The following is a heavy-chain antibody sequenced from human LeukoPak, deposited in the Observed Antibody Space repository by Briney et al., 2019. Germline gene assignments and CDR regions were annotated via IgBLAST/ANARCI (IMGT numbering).Heavy chain of an antibody. V-gene: IGHV3-23*01. J-gene: IGHJ1*01. D-gene: IGHD5-18*01. CDR2: ISGSGAST. CDR3: AKGTQQFGFQH. CDR1: GFTFSSYG. Sequence: PGGSLRLSCAVSGFTFSSYGMSWVRQAPGKGLEWVSAISGSGASTYYADSVKGRFTISRDNSKYTLYLHMNSLRAEDTAIYYCAKGTQQFGFQHWGQGTLVTVSS.